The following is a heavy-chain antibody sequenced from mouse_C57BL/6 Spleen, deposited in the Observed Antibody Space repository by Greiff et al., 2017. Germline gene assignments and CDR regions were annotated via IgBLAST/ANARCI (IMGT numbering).Heavy chain of an antibody. CDR2: INPSNGGT. CDR3: ARKKDYYGSNDYYYAMDY. D-gene: IGHD1-1*01. J-gene: IGHJ4*01. CDR1: GYTFTSYW. V-gene: IGHV1-53*01. Sequence: VQLQQSGTELVKPGASVKLSCKASGYTFTSYWMHWVKQRPGQGFEWIGNINPSNGGTNYNEKFKSKATLTVDKSSSTAYMQLSSLTSEDSAVYYCARKKDYYGSNDYYYAMDYWGQGTSVTVSS.